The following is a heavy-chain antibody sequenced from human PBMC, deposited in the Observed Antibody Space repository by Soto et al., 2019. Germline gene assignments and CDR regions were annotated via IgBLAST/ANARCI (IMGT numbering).Heavy chain of an antibody. J-gene: IGHJ6*04. CDR3: AGGMAGLAV. CDR2: INSDGSHT. V-gene: IGHV3-74*01. CDR1: GRSFNIYW. Sequence: EVQLVESGGGLVQPGGSLRLSCAASGRSFNIYWMHWVRQVPGKGLVWLARINSDGSHTIYVDSVKGRFTISRDNAKNTVVLQMDSLRDEDTGVYYCAGGMAGLAVWGKGTTVTVSS.